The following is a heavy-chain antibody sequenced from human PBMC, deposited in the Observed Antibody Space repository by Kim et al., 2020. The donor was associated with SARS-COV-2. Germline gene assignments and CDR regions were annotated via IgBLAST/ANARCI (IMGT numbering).Heavy chain of an antibody. CDR2: ISSSGSTI. CDR3: AIEPAEEAFDI. V-gene: IGHV3-11*01. Sequence: GGSLRLSCAASGFTFSDYYMSWIRQAPGKGLEWVSYISSSGSTIYYADSVKVRFTISRDNAKNSLYLQMNSLRAEDTAVYYCAIEPAEEAFDIWGQGTMVTVSS. CDR1: GFTFSDYY. J-gene: IGHJ3*02.